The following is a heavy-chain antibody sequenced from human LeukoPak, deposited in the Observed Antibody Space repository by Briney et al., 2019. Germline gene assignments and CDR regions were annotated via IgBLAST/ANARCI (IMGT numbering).Heavy chain of an antibody. CDR3: AREAGLGAFDI. Sequence: PSETLSLTCTVSGGSISSYYWSLIRQPPGKGLEWIGYIYYSGSTNYNPSLKSRVTISVDTSKNHFSLKLSSVTAADTAVYYCAREAGLGAFDIWGQGTMVTVSS. D-gene: IGHD6-19*01. CDR2: IYYSGST. CDR1: GGSISSYY. V-gene: IGHV4-59*01. J-gene: IGHJ3*02.